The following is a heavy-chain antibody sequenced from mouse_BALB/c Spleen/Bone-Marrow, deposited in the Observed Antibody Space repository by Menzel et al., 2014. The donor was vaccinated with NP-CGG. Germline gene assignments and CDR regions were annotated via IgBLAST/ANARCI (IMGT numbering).Heavy chain of an antibody. D-gene: IGHD2-4*01. CDR3: ARFDFDYDGAWFAY. V-gene: IGHV2-9*02. CDR2: IWSGGNT. J-gene: IGHJ3*01. CDR1: GFSLTTYG. Sequence: VHLVESGPGLVAPSQSLSITCTVSGFSLTTYGVYWVRQPPGKGLEWLGVIWSGGNTNFNSALMSRLSISKDNSKSQVYLKVNSLQADDTTMCYGARFDFDYDGAWFAYWGQGARVSVSA.